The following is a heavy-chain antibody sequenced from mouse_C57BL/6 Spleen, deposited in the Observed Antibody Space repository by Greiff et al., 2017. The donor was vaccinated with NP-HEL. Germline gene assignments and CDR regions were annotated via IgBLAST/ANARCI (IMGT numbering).Heavy chain of an antibody. CDR2: INPSNGGT. D-gene: IGHD2-1*01. J-gene: IGHJ4*01. CDR1: GYTFTSYW. Sequence: VKLQQPGTELVKPGASVKLSCKASGYTFTSYWMHWVKQRPGQGLEWIGNINPSNGGTNYNEKFKSKATLTVDKSSSTAYLQLSSLTSEDTAIYYCAREGGYGNYHYYAMDYWGQGTSVTVSS. CDR3: AREGGYGNYHYYAMDY. V-gene: IGHV1-53*01.